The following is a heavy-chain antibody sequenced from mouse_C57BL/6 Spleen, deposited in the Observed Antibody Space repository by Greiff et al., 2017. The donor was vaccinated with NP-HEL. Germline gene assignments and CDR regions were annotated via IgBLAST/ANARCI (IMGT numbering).Heavy chain of an antibody. CDR1: GYSITSGYD. Sequence: EVQLQQSGPGMVKPSQSLSLTCTVTGYSITSGYDWHWIRHFPGNKLEWMGYISYSGSTNYNPSLKSRISITHDTSKNHFFLKLNSVTTEDTATYYCARGIYDYGPSWFAYWGQGTLVTVSA. V-gene: IGHV3-1*01. CDR3: ARGIYDYGPSWFAY. D-gene: IGHD2-4*01. J-gene: IGHJ3*01. CDR2: ISYSGST.